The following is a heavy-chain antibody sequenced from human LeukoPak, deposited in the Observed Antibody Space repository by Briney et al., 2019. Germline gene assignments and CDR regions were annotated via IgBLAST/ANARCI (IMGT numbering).Heavy chain of an antibody. CDR1: GVSISSSSYY. CDR3: ARISFGNYGGKPNWFDP. CDR2: IYYSGST. D-gene: IGHD4-23*01. Sequence: SETLSLTCTVSGVSISSSSYYWGWLRQPPGQGLESTGSIYYSGSTYYNPSLKSRVTISVDTSKNQFSLKLSSVTAGDTAVYYCARISFGNYGGKPNWFDPWGQGTLVTVSS. J-gene: IGHJ5*02. V-gene: IGHV4-39*01.